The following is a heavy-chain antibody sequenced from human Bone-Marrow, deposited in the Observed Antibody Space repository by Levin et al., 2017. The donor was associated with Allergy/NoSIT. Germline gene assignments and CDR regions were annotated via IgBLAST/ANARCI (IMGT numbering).Heavy chain of an antibody. CDR2: IHHSGST. CDR3: ARGFADYYFDS. CDR1: GASISTSNW. V-gene: IGHV4-4*02. D-gene: IGHD2-21*02. J-gene: IGHJ4*02. Sequence: GSLRLSCAVSGASISTSNWWSWVRQSPGKGLEWIAEIHHSGSTNFNPSLKSRVTISLDMSKSQFSLKLTSVTAADTAVYYCARGFADYYFDSWGQGTLVTVSS.